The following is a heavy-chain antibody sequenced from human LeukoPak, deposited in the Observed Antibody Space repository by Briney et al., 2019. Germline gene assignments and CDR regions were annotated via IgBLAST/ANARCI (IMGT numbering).Heavy chain of an antibody. V-gene: IGHV4-31*03. CDR3: VEAPNPYYFDD. J-gene: IGHJ4*02. D-gene: IGHD5-24*01. CDR1: GGSISNSTYY. Sequence: PSETLSLTCTVSGGSISNSTYYWNWIRQYPGKGLEWIGYIYNSGTTYYNPSLKSRITISVDTSKNQFSLKLNSMSAADTAVYYCVEAPNPYYFDDWGQGTLVTVSS. CDR2: IYNSGTT.